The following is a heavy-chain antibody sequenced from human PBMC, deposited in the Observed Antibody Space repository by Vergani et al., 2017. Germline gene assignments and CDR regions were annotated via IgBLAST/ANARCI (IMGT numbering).Heavy chain of an antibody. CDR1: GYSFTSYW. CDR3: ARAGYNYYGAGSSPYXFDY. J-gene: IGHJ4*02. V-gene: IGHV5-10-1*01. D-gene: IGHD3-10*01. CDR2: IDPSDSYT. Sequence: EVQLVQSGAEVKKPGESLRIFCKGSGYSFTSYWISWVRQMPGKGLEWMGRIDPSDSYTNYSPSFQGHVTISADKSISTAYLQWSSLKASDTAMYYCARAGYNYYGAGSSPYXFDYWGQGTLVTVSS.